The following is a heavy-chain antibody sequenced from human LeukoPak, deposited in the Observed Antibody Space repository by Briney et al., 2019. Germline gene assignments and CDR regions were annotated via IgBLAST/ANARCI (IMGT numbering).Heavy chain of an antibody. V-gene: IGHV4-59*08. Sequence: SETLSLTCTVSGGSISSYYWSWIRQPPGKGLEWIGYIYYSGSTNYNPSLKSRVTISVDTSKNQFSLKLSSVTAADTAVYYCARQLPNFWSGYYIDAFDIWGQGTMVTVSS. CDR2: IYYSGST. D-gene: IGHD3-3*01. CDR3: ARQLPNFWSGYYIDAFDI. J-gene: IGHJ3*02. CDR1: GGSISSYY.